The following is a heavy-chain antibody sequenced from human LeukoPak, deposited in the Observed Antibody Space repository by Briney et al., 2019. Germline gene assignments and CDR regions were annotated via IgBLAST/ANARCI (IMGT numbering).Heavy chain of an antibody. J-gene: IGHJ4*02. D-gene: IGHD3-9*01. CDR2: IYQSGNT. CDR1: GGSISSGDNS. V-gene: IGHV4-30-2*01. CDR3: ASSDILTGYYSY. Sequence: PSETLSLTCTVSGGSISSGDNSSSWIRQPPGKGLEWIGYIYQSGNTFYNPSLKSRVTISADRSKNQFSLSLSSVTAADTAVYYCASSDILTGYYSYWGQGTLVTVSS.